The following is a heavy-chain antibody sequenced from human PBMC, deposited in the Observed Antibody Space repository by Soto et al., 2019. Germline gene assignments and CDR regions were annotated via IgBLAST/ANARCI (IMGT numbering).Heavy chain of an antibody. D-gene: IGHD4-17*01. J-gene: IGHJ6*02. Sequence: PSETLSLTCTVSGGSISGYYWSWIRQPPGKGLEWIGYMYNTGSTVYNPSFKSRVTISVDTSKNQFSLKLNSVTAADTAVYYCARDTAPSDVWGQGTTVTVSS. CDR3: ARDTAPSDV. V-gene: IGHV4-59*01. CDR2: MYNTGST. CDR1: GGSISGYY.